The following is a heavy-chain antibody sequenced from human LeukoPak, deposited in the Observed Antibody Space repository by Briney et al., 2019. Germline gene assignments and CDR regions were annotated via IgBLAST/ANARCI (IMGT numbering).Heavy chain of an antibody. CDR2: IKQDGSEK. J-gene: IGHJ6*03. D-gene: IGHD2-2*01. CDR1: GFTFNSHW. CDR3: ARDCHCRGPSCVDSMDV. Sequence: GGSLRLSCAASGFTFNSHWMSWVRQAPGTGREWVANIKQDGSEKYYVDSVKGRFTISRDNAKNSLYLQMNSLRADDTAVYYCARDCHCRGPSCVDSMDVWGTGTTVTVSS. V-gene: IGHV3-7*01.